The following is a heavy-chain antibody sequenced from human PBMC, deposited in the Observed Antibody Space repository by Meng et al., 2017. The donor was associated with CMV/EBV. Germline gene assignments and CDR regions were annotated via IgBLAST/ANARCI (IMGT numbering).Heavy chain of an antibody. V-gene: IGHV1-8*03. CDR2: MNPNSGNT. J-gene: IGHJ6*02. CDR3: ARVYPTIFGVVRSMDV. CDR1: GYTFTSYD. D-gene: IGHD3-3*01. Sequence: ASVKVSCKASGYTFTSYDINWVRQATGQGLEWMGWMNPNSGNTGYAQKFQGRVTITRNTSISTAYMELSGLRSEDTAVYYCARVYPTIFGVVRSMDVWGQGTTVTVSS.